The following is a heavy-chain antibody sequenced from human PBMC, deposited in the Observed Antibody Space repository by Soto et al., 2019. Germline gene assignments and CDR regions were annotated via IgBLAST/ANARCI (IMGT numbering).Heavy chain of an antibody. D-gene: IGHD7-27*01. Sequence: ASVKVSCKASGYTFSSYAMHWGRQAPGQRLEWMGWINAGYGNTKSSQKFQDRVTISRDTSASTAYMELTSLRSEDTAVYYCARDTGDGTFDFWGQGTLVTVSS. CDR1: GYTFSSYA. CDR3: ARDTGDGTFDF. CDR2: INAGYGNT. J-gene: IGHJ4*02. V-gene: IGHV1-3*01.